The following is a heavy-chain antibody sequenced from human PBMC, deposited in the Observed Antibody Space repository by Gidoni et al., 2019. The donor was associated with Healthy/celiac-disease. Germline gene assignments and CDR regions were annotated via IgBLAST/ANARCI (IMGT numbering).Heavy chain of an antibody. Sequence: QVQLVESGGGVVQPGRSLRLSCAASGFTFSSYGMHCVRQAPGKGLEWVAVIWYDGSNKYYADSGKGRFTISRDNSKNTLYLQMNSLRAEDTAVYYCARDWDSGSLDYWGQGTLVTVSS. CDR3: ARDWDSGSLDY. J-gene: IGHJ4*02. D-gene: IGHD3-10*01. CDR1: GFTFSSYG. CDR2: IWYDGSNK. V-gene: IGHV3-33*01.